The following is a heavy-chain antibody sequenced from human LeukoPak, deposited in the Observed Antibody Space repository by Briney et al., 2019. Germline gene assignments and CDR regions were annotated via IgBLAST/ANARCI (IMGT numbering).Heavy chain of an antibody. CDR2: ISGSGGGT. Sequence: PGGSLRLSCAASGFTYSSYAMSWVRQAPGKGLEWVSTISGSGGGTYYADSVKGRFTISRDNSKNTLYLQMNSLRAEDTAVYYCARAAGRGYFDYWGQGTLVTVSS. V-gene: IGHV3-23*01. CDR3: ARAAGRGYFDY. CDR1: GFTYSSYA. D-gene: IGHD1-14*01. J-gene: IGHJ4*02.